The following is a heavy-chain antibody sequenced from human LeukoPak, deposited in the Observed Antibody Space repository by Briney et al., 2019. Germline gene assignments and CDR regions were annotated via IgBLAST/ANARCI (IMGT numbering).Heavy chain of an antibody. CDR1: GFTSSSYG. CDR2: ISYDGSNK. J-gene: IGHJ4*02. V-gene: IGHV3-30*18. D-gene: IGHD6-13*01. CDR3: AKDGIAAAGTLDY. Sequence: GRSLRLSCAASGFTSSSYGMHWVRQAPGKGLEWVAVISYDGSNKYYADSVKGRFTISRDNSKNTLYLQMNSLRAEDTAVYYCAKDGIAAAGTLDYWGQGTLVTVSS.